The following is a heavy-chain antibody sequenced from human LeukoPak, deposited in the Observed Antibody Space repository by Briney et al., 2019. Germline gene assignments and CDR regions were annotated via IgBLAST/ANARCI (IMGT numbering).Heavy chain of an antibody. J-gene: IGHJ4*02. CDR2: GSHDGRNK. Sequence: GRSLRLSCVASGLIFRNYAMHWVRQAPGKGLEWVAVGSHDGRNKIYGDSVKGRFTISRDNSKNTVYLQMDNLRPEDTAVYYCAKDRDSSTWSFFDFWGQGTLVTVSS. D-gene: IGHD6-13*01. V-gene: IGHV3-30*18. CDR1: GLIFRNYA. CDR3: AKDRDSSTWSFFDF.